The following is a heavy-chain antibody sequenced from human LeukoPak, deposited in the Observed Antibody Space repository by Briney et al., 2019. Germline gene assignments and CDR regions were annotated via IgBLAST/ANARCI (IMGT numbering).Heavy chain of an antibody. Sequence: GGSLTLSCAASGFTFSSYSMNWVRQAPGKGLEWVSSISSSSSYIYYADSVKGRFTISRDNAKNSLYLQMNSLRAEDTAVYYCARDQDVAVAGTDFDYWGQGTLVTVSS. CDR2: ISSSSSYI. CDR1: GFTFSSYS. J-gene: IGHJ4*02. D-gene: IGHD6-19*01. V-gene: IGHV3-21*01. CDR3: ARDQDVAVAGTDFDY.